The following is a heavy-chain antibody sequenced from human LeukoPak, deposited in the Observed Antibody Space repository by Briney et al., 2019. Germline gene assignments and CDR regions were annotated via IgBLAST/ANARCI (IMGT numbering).Heavy chain of an antibody. CDR2: IWYDESNE. J-gene: IGHJ4*02. CDR1: GFTFSTYV. V-gene: IGHV3-33*06. CDR3: AKGGGITMVRGVIIDY. D-gene: IGHD3-10*01. Sequence: GRSLRLSCAASGFTFSTYVMHWVRQAPGKELEWVALIWYDESNEYYADSVKGRFTVSRDNSRSMMYLQMNSLRAEDTAVYCCAKGGGITMVRGVIIDYWGQGTLVTVSS.